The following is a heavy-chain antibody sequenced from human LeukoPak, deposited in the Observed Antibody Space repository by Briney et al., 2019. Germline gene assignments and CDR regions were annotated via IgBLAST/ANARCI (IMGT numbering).Heavy chain of an antibody. Sequence: GGSLRLSCAASGFTFSSYAMSWVRQAPGKGLEWVSAISGSGGSTYYADSVKGRFTISRDNSKNTLYLQMNSLRAEDTAVYYCAKKKTGRNYYGSGSYYNQNSEVVPFDYWGQGTLVTASS. CDR1: GFTFSSYA. J-gene: IGHJ4*02. V-gene: IGHV3-23*01. CDR2: ISGSGGST. CDR3: AKKKTGRNYYGSGSYYNQNSEVVPFDY. D-gene: IGHD3-10*01.